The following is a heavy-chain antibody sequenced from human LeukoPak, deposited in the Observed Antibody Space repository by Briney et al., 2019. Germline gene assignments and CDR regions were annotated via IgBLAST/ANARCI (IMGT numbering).Heavy chain of an antibody. D-gene: IGHD5-18*01. CDR2: INPNSGGT. V-gene: IGHV1-2*02. CDR3: AREGIRVWLIGAY. CDR1: GYTFTGDY. J-gene: IGHJ4*02. Sequence: ASVNVSFTASGYTFTGDYMHWVRHAPGPGLERMGWINPNSGGTNYAQKFQGRVTMTRDTSISTAYMELSRLRSDDTAVYYFAREGIRVWLIGAYWGRGALVTVSS.